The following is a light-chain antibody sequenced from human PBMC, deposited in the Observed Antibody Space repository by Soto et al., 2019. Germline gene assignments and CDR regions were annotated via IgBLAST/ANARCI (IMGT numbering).Light chain of an antibody. J-gene: IGKJ4*01. CDR3: QQYNTFLT. Sequence: DIQMTQSPTTLSSSVGDRVTITCRASHNIIKWLAWYQQKPGNAPKLLIYEASSLQTGVPSRFSGSGSGTEFTLTISSLQPDDSATYYCQQYNTFLTFGGGTKVDIK. CDR1: HNIIKW. V-gene: IGKV1-5*03. CDR2: EAS.